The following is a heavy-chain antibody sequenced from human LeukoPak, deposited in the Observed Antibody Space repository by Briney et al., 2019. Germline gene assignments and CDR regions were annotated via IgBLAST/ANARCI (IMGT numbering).Heavy chain of an antibody. V-gene: IGHV3-21*01. D-gene: IGHD5-18*01. CDR2: ISSSSSYI. J-gene: IGHJ3*02. Sequence: GGSLRLSCAASGFTFNSYSMNWVRQAPGKGLEWVSSISSSSSYIYYADSVKGRFTISRDNAKNSLYLQMNSLRAEDTAVYYCARDRYRGYRYGYNHDAFDIWGQGTTVTVSS. CDR1: GFTFNSYS. CDR3: ARDRYRGYRYGYNHDAFDI.